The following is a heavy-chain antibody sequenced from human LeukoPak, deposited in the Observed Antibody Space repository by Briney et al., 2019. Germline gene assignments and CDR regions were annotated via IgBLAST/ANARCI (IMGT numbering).Heavy chain of an antibody. CDR3: AKDPFGLWFGELSDTIDY. CDR2: ISGSGGST. J-gene: IGHJ4*02. D-gene: IGHD3-10*01. CDR1: GFTFDDYA. V-gene: IGHV3-23*01. Sequence: PGGSLRLSCAASGFTFDDYAMSWVRQAPGKGLEWVSAISGSGGSTYYADSVKGRFTISRDNSKNTLYLQMNSLRAEDTAVYYCAKDPFGLWFGELSDTIDYWGQGTLVTVSS.